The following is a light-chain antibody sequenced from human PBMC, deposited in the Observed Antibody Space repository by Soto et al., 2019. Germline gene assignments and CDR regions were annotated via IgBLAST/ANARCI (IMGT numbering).Light chain of an antibody. Sequence: DIQMTQSPSTLSASVGDRVTITCRASQSISRWLAWYQQKAGKAPKVLIYDASRLEGGVPSRFSGSGSGKEFSLAISSLQPDEFATYFGQQYNNYWTVGEATRVEI. J-gene: IGKJ1*01. CDR2: DAS. CDR3: QQYNNYWT. V-gene: IGKV1-5*01. CDR1: QSISRW.